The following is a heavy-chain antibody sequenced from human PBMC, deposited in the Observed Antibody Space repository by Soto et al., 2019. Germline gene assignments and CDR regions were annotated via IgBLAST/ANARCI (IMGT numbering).Heavy chain of an antibody. CDR3: VRDGAPYCSCRRCYSRWLDP. Sequence: PSETLSLTCTVSGGSISNYYWSWIRQPPGKGLEWIGNIYYSGSTNYNPSLKRRVTISLDTSKNQVSLKLTSVTSADTAVYYCVRDGAPYCSCRRCYSRWLDPWGQGTLVTVSS. D-gene: IGHD2-15*01. J-gene: IGHJ5*02. CDR1: GGSISNYY. CDR2: IYYSGST. V-gene: IGHV4-59*01.